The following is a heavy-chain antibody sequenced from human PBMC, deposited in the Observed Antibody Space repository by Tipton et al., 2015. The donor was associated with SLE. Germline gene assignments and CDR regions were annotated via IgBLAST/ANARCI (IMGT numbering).Heavy chain of an antibody. V-gene: IGHV4-4*02. Sequence: GLVKPSETLSLNCTVSGGAIISSSWWSWVRQPPGKGLEWIGDIYHSESPNYNPSLKSRVTISEDTSRNQFSLKLSSVTAADTAVYYCARAPWAFDIWGQGTMVTVSS. CDR3: ARAPWAFDI. J-gene: IGHJ3*02. CDR1: GGAIISSSW. CDR2: IYHSESP.